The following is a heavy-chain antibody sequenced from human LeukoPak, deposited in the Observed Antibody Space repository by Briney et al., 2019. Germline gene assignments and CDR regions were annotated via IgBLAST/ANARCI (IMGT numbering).Heavy chain of an antibody. J-gene: IGHJ5*02. CDR2: ISSSSSYI. CDR1: GFTFSSYS. D-gene: IGHD4-17*01. CDR3: ARDDYGDYVSGWFDP. V-gene: IGHV3-21*01. Sequence: PGGSLRLSCAASGFTFSSYSMNWVRQAPGKGLEWVSSISSSSSYIYYADSVKGRFTISRDNAKNSLYLQMNSLRAEDTVVYYCARDDYGDYVSGWFDPWGQGTLVTVSS.